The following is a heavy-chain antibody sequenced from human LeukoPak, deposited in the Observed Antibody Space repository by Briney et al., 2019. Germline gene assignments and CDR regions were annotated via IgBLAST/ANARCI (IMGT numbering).Heavy chain of an antibody. CDR2: IYYSGST. J-gene: IGHJ5*02. Sequence: SETLSLTCTVSGGSISSSSYYWGWIRQPPGKGLEWIGSIYYSGSTYYNPSLKSRVTISVDTSKNQFSLKLSSVTAADTAVYYCARGRTMIRFDPWGQGTLVTVSS. V-gene: IGHV4-39*07. D-gene: IGHD3-22*01. CDR3: ARGRTMIRFDP. CDR1: GGSISSSSYY.